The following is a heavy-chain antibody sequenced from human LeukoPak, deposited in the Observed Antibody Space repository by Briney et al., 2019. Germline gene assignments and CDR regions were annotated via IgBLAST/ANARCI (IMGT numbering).Heavy chain of an antibody. Sequence: SGVTVSYLASVGTLSSYLIRLLRQAAGQGVDWMGRINPILFIANYAQTFQGRGTITADKSTSTAYMKLSSLRSEDTAVYYCARNKIERGITMVRGVISLGDYWGEGTLVTVSS. J-gene: IGHJ4*02. CDR1: VGTLSSYL. CDR3: ARNKIERGITMVRGVISLGDY. V-gene: IGHV1-69*02. CDR2: INPILFIA. D-gene: IGHD3-10*01.